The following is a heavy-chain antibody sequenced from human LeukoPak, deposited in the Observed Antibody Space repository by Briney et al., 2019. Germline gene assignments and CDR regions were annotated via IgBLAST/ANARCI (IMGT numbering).Heavy chain of an antibody. CDR2: ISSGGDPK. J-gene: IGHJ4*02. Sequence: SGGSLRLSCAASGFTFSDYYMSWIRQAPGKGLEWVSYISSGGDPKYYADSVTGRFTISRDNAKNSLYLQMDSLRAEDTAVYYCAGDKRLLYSYGPSFDYWGQGTLVTVSS. CDR3: AGDKRLLYSYGPSFDY. V-gene: IGHV3-11*01. D-gene: IGHD5-18*01. CDR1: GFTFSDYY.